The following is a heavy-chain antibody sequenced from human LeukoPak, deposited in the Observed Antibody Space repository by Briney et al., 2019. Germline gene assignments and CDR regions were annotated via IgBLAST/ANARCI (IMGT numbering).Heavy chain of an antibody. CDR1: GGSIDSTNY. V-gene: IGHV4-4*02. Sequence: SETLSLTCGVSGGSIDSTNYWSWVRQAPGKGLEWIGEIYHSGSTNYNPSLKSRVTISVDKSKNQFSLKLSSVTAADTAVYYCARGYTMVRGLSWFDPWGQGTLVTVSS. CDR3: ARGYTMVRGLSWFDP. CDR2: IYHSGST. D-gene: IGHD3-10*01. J-gene: IGHJ5*02.